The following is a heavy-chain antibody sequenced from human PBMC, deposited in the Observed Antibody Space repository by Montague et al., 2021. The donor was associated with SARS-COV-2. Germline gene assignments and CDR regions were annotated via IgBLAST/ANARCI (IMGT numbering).Heavy chain of an antibody. CDR3: AMRGGALDAFDI. V-gene: IGHV4-4*02. J-gene: IGHJ3*02. CDR2: IYYSGST. D-gene: IGHD4-17*01. CDR1: GGSISSSNW. Sequence: SETLSLTCAVSGGSISSSNWWSWVRQSPGKGLDWIGSIYYSGSTYYNPSLKSRVTISVDTSKNQFSLKLSSVTAADTAVYYCAMRGGALDAFDIWGQGTMVIVSS.